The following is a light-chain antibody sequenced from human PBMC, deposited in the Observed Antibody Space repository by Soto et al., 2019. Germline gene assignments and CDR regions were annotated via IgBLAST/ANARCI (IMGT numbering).Light chain of an antibody. CDR2: KVS. Sequence: QSALTQPASVSGSPRQSITISCTGTSSDVGDGDFVSWYQQRPGNAPKLMIYKVSNRPSGVSNRFSGSKSGNTASLTISGRQAEDEADYYCCSYTRSYTWVFGGGTKLTV. CDR3: CSYTRSYTWV. J-gene: IGLJ3*02. CDR1: SSDVGDGDF. V-gene: IGLV2-14*01.